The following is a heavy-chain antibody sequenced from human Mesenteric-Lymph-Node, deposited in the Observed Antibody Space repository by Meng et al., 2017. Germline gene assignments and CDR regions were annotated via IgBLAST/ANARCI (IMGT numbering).Heavy chain of an antibody. CDR3: ARDVLNNWFDP. V-gene: IGHV1-2*06. CDR2: IDPKRGGT. J-gene: IGHJ5*02. CDR1: GYTFTDHY. Sequence: QVQLVQSGAEVKKPGASVKVSCKASGYTFTDHYMHWVRQAPGQGLEWMARIDPKRGGTKYAQKFQVRVTMTRDTSISTAYMALSRLRSDDTAVYYCARDVLNNWFDPWGQGTLSPSPQ. D-gene: IGHD3-16*01.